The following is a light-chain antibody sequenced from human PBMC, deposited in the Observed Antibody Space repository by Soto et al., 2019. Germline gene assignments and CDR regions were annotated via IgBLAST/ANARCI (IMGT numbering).Light chain of an antibody. CDR1: RSVSSN. CDR2: GAS. V-gene: IGKV3-15*01. CDR3: QQYNNWPGIT. Sequence: EIVMTQSPATLSVSPGERATLSCRASRSVSSNLAWYQQKPGQAPRLLIYGASTRATGIPARFSGSGSGTEFTLTISSLQSEDFAVYYCQQYNNWPGITFGQGTRLE. J-gene: IGKJ5*01.